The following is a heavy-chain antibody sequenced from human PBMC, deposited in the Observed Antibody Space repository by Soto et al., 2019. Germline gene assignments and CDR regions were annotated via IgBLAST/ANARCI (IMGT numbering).Heavy chain of an antibody. J-gene: IGHJ1*01. CDR2: IYHSGST. CDR3: ARVPST. CDR1: GGSSRSSEHS. V-gene: IGHV4-30-2*01. Sequence: SENLSLTCTGSGGSSRSSEHSWSWIRQPTGKGLEWIGYIYHSGSTYYNPSLKSRVTISVDRSKNQFSLKLSSVTAADTSVYYCARVPSTWGQGTLVPVYS.